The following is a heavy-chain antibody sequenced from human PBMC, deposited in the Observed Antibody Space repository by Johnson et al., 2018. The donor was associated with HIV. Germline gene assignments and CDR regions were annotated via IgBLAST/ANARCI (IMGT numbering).Heavy chain of an antibody. CDR1: GFSFSDYW. V-gene: IGHV3-15*01. J-gene: IGHJ3*02. CDR3: VRRTVTALFDI. CDR2: IKSKTDGGTT. Sequence: EVQLVESEGGLVQPGGSLRLSCTASGFSFSDYWMSWVRQAPGKGLEWVGRIKSKTDGGTTDYAAPVKGRFTISRDDSKNTLYLQMNSLRAEDTAVYYCVRRTVTALFDIWGHGTLVTVSS. D-gene: IGHD4-17*01.